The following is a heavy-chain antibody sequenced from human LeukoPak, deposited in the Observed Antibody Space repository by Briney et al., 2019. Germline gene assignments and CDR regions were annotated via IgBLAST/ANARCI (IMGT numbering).Heavy chain of an antibody. D-gene: IGHD3-16*01. CDR2: IKQDGSEK. CDR3: ARMPVGES. V-gene: IGHV3-7*01. CDR1: GFTLSSYW. J-gene: IGHJ4*02. Sequence: GGPLRLSCAASGFTLSSYWMSWVRQAPGKGLESVANIKQDGSEKYYVDSVKGRFTISRDNAKNSLYLQMNSLRAEDTAVYYCARMPVGESWGQGTLVTVSS.